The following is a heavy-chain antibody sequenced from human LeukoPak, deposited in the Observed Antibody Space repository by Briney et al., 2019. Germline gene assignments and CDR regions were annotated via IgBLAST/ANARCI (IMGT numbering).Heavy chain of an antibody. D-gene: IGHD2-15*01. V-gene: IGHV3-33*01. CDR1: GFTFSTYA. CDR2: IWHDGSNK. J-gene: IGHJ4*02. Sequence: GGSLGLSCAASGFTFSTYAMHWVRQAPGKGLEWVAVIWHDGSNKYYADSVKGRFTISRDNSKNTLYLQMDSLRAEDTAVYYCARSQYCSGGSCYRLGDYWGQGTLVTVSS. CDR3: ARSQYCSGGSCYRLGDY.